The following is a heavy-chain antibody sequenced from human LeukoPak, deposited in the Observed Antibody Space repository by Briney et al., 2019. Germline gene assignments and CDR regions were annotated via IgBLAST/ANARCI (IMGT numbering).Heavy chain of an antibody. CDR2: INHSGST. Sequence: SETLSLTCAVYGGSFSDYYWSWIRQPPGKGLEWIGEINHSGSTNYNPSLKSRVTISVDTSKNQFSLKLSSVTAADTAVYYCARRGGIAARRRAWFDPWGQGTLVTVSS. J-gene: IGHJ5*02. D-gene: IGHD6-6*01. V-gene: IGHV4-34*01. CDR3: ARRGGIAARRRAWFDP. CDR1: GGSFSDYY.